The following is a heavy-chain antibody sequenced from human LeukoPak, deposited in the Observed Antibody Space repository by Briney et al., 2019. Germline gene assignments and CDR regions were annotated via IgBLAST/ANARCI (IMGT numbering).Heavy chain of an antibody. J-gene: IGHJ6*03. CDR3: ARVVGLTGYSSSWYSGYYYYMDV. V-gene: IGHV1-69*06. CDR1: GYTFTDYF. Sequence: GASVKVSCKASGYTFTDYFMNWVRQAPGQGLEWMGGIIPIFGTTNYAQKFQDRVTITADKSTSTAYMELSSLRSEDTAVYYCARVVGLTGYSSSWYSGYYYYMDVWGKGTTVTVSS. CDR2: IIPIFGTT. D-gene: IGHD6-13*01.